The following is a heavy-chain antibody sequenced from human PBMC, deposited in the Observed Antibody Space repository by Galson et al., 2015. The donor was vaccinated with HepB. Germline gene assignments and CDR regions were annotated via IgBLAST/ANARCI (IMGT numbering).Heavy chain of an antibody. CDR1: GFTFGDYT. Sequence: SLRLSCAGSGFTFGDYTMTWLRQAPGKGLEWVGLIRDKGYSAATEYAASVKGRFTISRDDSKSIAYLQMNNLKIEDTAVYYCTRAPYDSSGYISFDYWGQGTLVTVSS. V-gene: IGHV3-49*03. CDR2: IRDKGYSAAT. J-gene: IGHJ4*02. D-gene: IGHD3-22*01. CDR3: TRAPYDSSGYISFDY.